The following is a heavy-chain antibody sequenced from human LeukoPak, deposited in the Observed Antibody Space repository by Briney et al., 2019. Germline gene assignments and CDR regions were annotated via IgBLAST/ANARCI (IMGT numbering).Heavy chain of an antibody. V-gene: IGHV3-21*04. CDR1: GFTFSSYS. CDR3: AKELQKYCSSTSCYPYYYYGMDV. D-gene: IGHD2-2*01. J-gene: IGHJ6*02. CDR2: ISSSSSYI. Sequence: PGGSLRLSCAASGFTFSSYSMNWVRQAPGKGLEWVSSISSSSSYIYYADSVKGRFTISRDNAKNSLYLQMNSLRAEDTALYYCAKELQKYCSSTSCYPYYYYGMDVWGQGTTVTVSS.